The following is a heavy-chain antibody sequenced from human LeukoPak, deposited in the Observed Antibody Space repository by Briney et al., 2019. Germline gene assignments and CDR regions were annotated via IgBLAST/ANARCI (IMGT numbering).Heavy chain of an antibody. CDR3: TRGLALLSTMVRGYYYGMDV. Sequence: ASVKVSCKASGYTFTSYAMHWVRQAPGQRLEWMGWINAGNGNRKYSQKFHDRVTITRDTSASTAYMELSSLRSEDTAVYYCTRGLALLSTMVRGYYYGMDVWGQGTTVSVSS. CDR2: INAGNGNR. J-gene: IGHJ6*02. V-gene: IGHV1-3*01. D-gene: IGHD3-10*01. CDR1: GYTFTSYA.